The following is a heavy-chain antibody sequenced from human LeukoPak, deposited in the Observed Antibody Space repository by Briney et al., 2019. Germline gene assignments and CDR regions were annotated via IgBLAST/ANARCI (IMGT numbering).Heavy chain of an antibody. CDR2: IYTSGST. CDR1: GGSISSGSYY. CDR3: ARETLHCSSTSCSPYCFDY. J-gene: IGHJ4*02. D-gene: IGHD2-2*01. V-gene: IGHV4-61*02. Sequence: SETLSLTXTVSGGSISSGSYYWGWIRQPAGKGLEWIGRIYTSGSTNYNPSLKSRVTISVDTSKNQFSLKLSSVTAADTAVYYCARETLHCSSTSCSPYCFDYWGQGTLVTVSS.